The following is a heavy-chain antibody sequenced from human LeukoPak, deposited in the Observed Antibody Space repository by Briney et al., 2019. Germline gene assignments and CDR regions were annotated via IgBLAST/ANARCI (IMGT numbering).Heavy chain of an antibody. CDR2: INHSGST. D-gene: IGHD3-10*01. CDR1: GGSFSGYY. V-gene: IGHV4-34*01. J-gene: IGHJ5*02. Sequence: TETLSLTCAVYGGSFSGYYWSWIRQPPGKGLEWIGEINHSGSTNYNPSLKNRVTISVDTSKNQFSLKLSSVTAADTAVYYCARGPMVRGPRGGWFDPWGQGTLVTVSS. CDR3: ARGPMVRGPRGGWFDP.